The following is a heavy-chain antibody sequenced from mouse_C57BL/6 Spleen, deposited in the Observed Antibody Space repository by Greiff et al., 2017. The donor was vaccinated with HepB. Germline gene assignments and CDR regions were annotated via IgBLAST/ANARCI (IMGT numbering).Heavy chain of an antibody. D-gene: IGHD2-2*01. CDR1: GYTFTSYW. CDR3: ARWDLWFRGFAY. J-gene: IGHJ3*01. CDR2: IDPSDSYT. Sequence: QVQLKQSGAELVKPGASVKLSCKASGYTFTSYWMQWVKQRPGQGLEWIGEIDPSDSYTNYNQKFKGKATLTVDTSSSTAYMQLSSLTSEDSAVYYCARWDLWFRGFAYWGQGTLVTVSA. V-gene: IGHV1-50*01.